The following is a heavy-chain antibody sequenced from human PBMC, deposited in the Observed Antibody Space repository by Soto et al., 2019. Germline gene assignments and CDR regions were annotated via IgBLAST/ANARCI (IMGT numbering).Heavy chain of an antibody. CDR2: ISYDGSNK. Sequence: QVQLVESGGGVVQPGRSLRLSCAASGFTFSSYAMHWVRQAPGKGLEWVAVISYDGSNKYYADSVKGRFTISRDNSKNTLYLQMNSLRAEDTAVYYCARPRPREGFDYWGQGTLVTVSS. J-gene: IGHJ4*02. D-gene: IGHD1-26*01. CDR1: GFTFSSYA. CDR3: ARPRPREGFDY. V-gene: IGHV3-30-3*01.